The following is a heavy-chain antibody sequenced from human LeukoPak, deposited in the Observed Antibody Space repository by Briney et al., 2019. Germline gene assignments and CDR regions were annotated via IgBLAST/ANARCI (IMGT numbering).Heavy chain of an antibody. V-gene: IGHV1-3*01. CDR3: ARDLAVAGTNVDWFDP. Sequence: ASVKVSCEASGYTFTSYAMHWVRQAPGQRLEWMGWINAGNGNTKYSQKFQGRVTITRDTSASTAYMELSSLRSEDTAVYYCARDLAVAGTNVDWFDPWGQGTLVTVSS. J-gene: IGHJ5*02. CDR2: INAGNGNT. CDR1: GYTFTSYA. D-gene: IGHD6-19*01.